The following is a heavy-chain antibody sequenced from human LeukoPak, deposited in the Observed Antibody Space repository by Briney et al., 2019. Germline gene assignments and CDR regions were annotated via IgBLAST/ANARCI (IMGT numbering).Heavy chain of an antibody. CDR2: IRYDGSNK. CDR1: GSTFSSYG. CDR3: AKERRTPYYDFWSGQQTAFDY. V-gene: IGHV3-30*02. J-gene: IGHJ4*02. Sequence: GGSLRLSCAASGSTFSSYGMHWVRQAPGKGLEWVAFIRYDGSNKYYADSVKGRFTISRDNSKNTLYLQMNSLRAEDTAVYYCAKERRTPYYDFWSGQQTAFDYWGQGTLVTVSS. D-gene: IGHD3-3*01.